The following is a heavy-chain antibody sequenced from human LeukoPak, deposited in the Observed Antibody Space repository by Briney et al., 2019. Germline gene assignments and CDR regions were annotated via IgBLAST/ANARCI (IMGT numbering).Heavy chain of an antibody. V-gene: IGHV4-59*08. D-gene: IGHD3-22*01. CDR1: GGSISSYY. CDR3: ARLTGNNYYDSSGPLDY. Sequence: SETLSLTCTVSGGSISSYYWSWIRQPPGNGLEWIGYIYYSGSTNYNPSLKSRVTISVDTSKNQFSLKLSSVTAADTAVHYCARLTGNNYYDSSGPLDYWGQGTLVTVSS. CDR2: IYYSGST. J-gene: IGHJ4*02.